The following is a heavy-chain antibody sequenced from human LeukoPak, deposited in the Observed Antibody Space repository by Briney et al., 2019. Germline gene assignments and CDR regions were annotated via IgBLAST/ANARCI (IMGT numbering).Heavy chain of an antibody. CDR2: MNPNSGNT. Sequence: ASVKVSCKASGYTFASYDINWVRQATGQGLEWMGWMNPNSGNTGYAQKFQGRVTMTRNTSISTAYMELSSLRSEDTAVYYCARGLRPYYYDSSGYYYRYRGQGTLVTVSS. D-gene: IGHD3-22*01. J-gene: IGHJ4*02. V-gene: IGHV1-8*01. CDR1: GYTFASYD. CDR3: ARGLRPYYYDSSGYYYRY.